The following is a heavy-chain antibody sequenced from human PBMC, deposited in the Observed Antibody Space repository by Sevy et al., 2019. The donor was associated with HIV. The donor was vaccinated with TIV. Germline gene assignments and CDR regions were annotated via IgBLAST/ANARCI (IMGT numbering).Heavy chain of an antibody. V-gene: IGHV1-18*01. CDR2: ISAYNGNT. Sequence: ASVKVSCKASGYTFTSYGISWVRQAPGQGLEWMGWISAYNGNTNYTQKLQGRVTMTTDTSTSTAYMELRSLRSDDTAVYYCARGDHDYGDYEEDYWGQGTLVTVSS. D-gene: IGHD4-17*01. CDR1: GYTFTSYG. CDR3: ARGDHDYGDYEEDY. J-gene: IGHJ4*02.